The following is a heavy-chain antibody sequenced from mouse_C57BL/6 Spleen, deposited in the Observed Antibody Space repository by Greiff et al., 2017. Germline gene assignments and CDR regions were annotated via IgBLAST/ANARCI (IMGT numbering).Heavy chain of an antibody. V-gene: IGHV1-59*01. CDR3: ARDSYYYGSSYVVHAMDY. D-gene: IGHD1-1*01. Sequence: QVQLQQPGAELVRPGTSVKLSCKASGYTFTSYWMHWVKQRPGQGLEWIGVIDPSDSYTNYNQKFKGKATLTVDTSSSTAYMQLSSLTSEDSAVYYCARDSYYYGSSYVVHAMDYWGQGTSVTVSS. J-gene: IGHJ4*01. CDR2: IDPSDSYT. CDR1: GYTFTSYW.